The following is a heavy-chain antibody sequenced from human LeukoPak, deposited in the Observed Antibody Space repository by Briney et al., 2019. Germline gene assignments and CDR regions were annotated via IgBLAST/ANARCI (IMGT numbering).Heavy chain of an antibody. V-gene: IGHV3-48*03. CDR2: ISSSGSTI. CDR3: AELGITMIGGV. Sequence: PGGSLRLSCAASGFTFSSCKMNWVRQAPGKGLEWVSYISSSGSTIYYADSVKGRFTISRDNAKNSLYPQMNSLRAEDTAVYYCAELGITMIGGVWGKGTTVTISS. J-gene: IGHJ6*04. CDR1: GFTFSSCK. D-gene: IGHD3-10*02.